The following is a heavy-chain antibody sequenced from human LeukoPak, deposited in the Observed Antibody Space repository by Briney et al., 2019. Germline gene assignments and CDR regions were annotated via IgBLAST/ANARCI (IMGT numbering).Heavy chain of an antibody. CDR2: INPNSGGT. Sequence: GASVKVSCKASGHTFTGYYMHWVRQAPGQGLEWMGWINPNSGGTNYAQKFQGRVTMTRDTSISTAYMELSRLRSDDTAVYYCARGVTRLVTTPFGVWGQGTLVTVSS. CDR3: ARGVTRLVTTPFGV. V-gene: IGHV1-2*02. D-gene: IGHD4-17*01. CDR1: GHTFTGYY. J-gene: IGHJ4*02.